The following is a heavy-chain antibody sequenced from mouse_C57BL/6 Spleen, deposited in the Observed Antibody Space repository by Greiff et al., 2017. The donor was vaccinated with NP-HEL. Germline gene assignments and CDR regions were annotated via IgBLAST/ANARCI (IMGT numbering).Heavy chain of an antibody. CDR1: GYAFSSSW. Sequence: VQLQQSGPELVKPGASVKISCKASGYAFSSSWMNWVKQRPGKGLEWIGRIYPGDGDTNYNGKFKGKATLTADKSSSTAYMQLSSLTSEDSAVYFCASGYYGSSYNYAMDYWGQGTSVTVSS. CDR2: IYPGDGDT. D-gene: IGHD1-1*01. CDR3: ASGYYGSSYNYAMDY. J-gene: IGHJ4*01. V-gene: IGHV1-82*01.